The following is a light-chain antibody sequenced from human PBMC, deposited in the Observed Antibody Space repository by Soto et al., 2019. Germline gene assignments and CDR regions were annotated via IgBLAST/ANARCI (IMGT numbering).Light chain of an antibody. Sequence: QSALTQPPSASGSPGQSVTISCTGTNSDVGGYNYVSWYQQHPGKAPKLMIYELSKRTSVVPGRFSGSKFGNTASLPVSGLKVEVESDYSCSSYAGSNHFVVFGGGTKLTVL. CDR3: SSYAGSNHFVV. V-gene: IGLV2-8*01. CDR2: ELS. CDR1: NSDVGGYNY. J-gene: IGLJ2*01.